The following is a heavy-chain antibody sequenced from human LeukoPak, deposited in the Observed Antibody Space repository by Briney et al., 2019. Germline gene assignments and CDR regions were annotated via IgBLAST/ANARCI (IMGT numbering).Heavy chain of an antibody. V-gene: IGHV3-23*01. CDR1: GFTFNNYA. CDR3: AKGDNWNYVDY. CDR2: ISSTGIAA. Sequence: PGGSLRLPCATSGFTFNNYAMSWVRQAPGKGLEWVSAISSTGIAAYYADSVKGRFTISRDNSKNTLYLQMNSLRAEDTAVYYCAKGDNWNYVDYWGQGTLVTVSS. D-gene: IGHD1-20*01. J-gene: IGHJ4*02.